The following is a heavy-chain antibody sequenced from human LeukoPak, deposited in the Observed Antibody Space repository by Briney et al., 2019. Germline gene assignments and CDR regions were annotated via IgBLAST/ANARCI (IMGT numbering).Heavy chain of an antibody. CDR2: MNPNSGHT. CDR1: GSTFTSYD. CDR3: TRNTAGARYFQR. Sequence: ASVKVPCEASGSTFTSYDINWVRQATGQGLEWMGWMNPNSGHTGYAQKFQGRVTMTRNTSVSTAYMELSSLTSEDTAVYYCTRNTAGARYFQRWGQGTLVTVSS. V-gene: IGHV1-8*01. J-gene: IGHJ1*01. D-gene: IGHD5-18*01.